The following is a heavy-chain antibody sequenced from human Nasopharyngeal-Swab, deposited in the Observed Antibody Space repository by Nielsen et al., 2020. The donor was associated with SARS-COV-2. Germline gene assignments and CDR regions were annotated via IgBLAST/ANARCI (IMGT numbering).Heavy chain of an antibody. Sequence: GESLKISCAASGFTFSSYSMNWVRQAPGKRLEWVSSISSSSSYIYYADSVKGRFTISRDNAKNSVYLEMTSLRAEDTALYYYAKGLEDWGQGTLVTVSS. CDR2: ISSSSSYI. D-gene: IGHD5-24*01. CDR1: GFTFSSYS. V-gene: IGHV3-21*04. CDR3: AKGLED. J-gene: IGHJ4*02.